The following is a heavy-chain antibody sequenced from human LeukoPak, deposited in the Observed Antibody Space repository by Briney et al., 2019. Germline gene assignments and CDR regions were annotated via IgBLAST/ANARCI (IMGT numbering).Heavy chain of an antibody. V-gene: IGHV3-53*05. D-gene: IGHD5-12*01. CDR2: IYTGGNT. CDR1: GFTVDSNY. CDR3: ARGGTEIYYYHYGMDV. J-gene: IGHJ6*02. Sequence: GGSLRLSCAASGFTVDSNYLSWVRQAPGKGLEWVSTIYTGGNTYYAASVKGRFTISRDNSKNTLYLQMNSLRVEDTAVYFCARGGTEIYYYHYGMDVWGQGTTVTVSS.